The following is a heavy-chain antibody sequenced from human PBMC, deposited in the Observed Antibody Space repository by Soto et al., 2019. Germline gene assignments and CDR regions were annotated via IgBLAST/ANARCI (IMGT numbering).Heavy chain of an antibody. V-gene: IGHV3-74*01. J-gene: IGHJ4*02. CDR2: INSDGSGT. Sequence: PGGSLRLSCAASGFRFSSYWMHWVRQGAGKGLVWVSQINSDGSGTIYADSVKGRFTISRDNAKNSLYLQMNSLRAEDTAVYYCARVGGITIFSSHLIFDYWGQGTLVTVSS. CDR3: ARVGGITIFSSHLIFDY. CDR1: GFRFSSYW. D-gene: IGHD3-9*01.